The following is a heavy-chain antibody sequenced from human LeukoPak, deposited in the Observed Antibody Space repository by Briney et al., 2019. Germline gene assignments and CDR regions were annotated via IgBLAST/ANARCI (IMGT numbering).Heavy chain of an antibody. D-gene: IGHD3-10*01. CDR1: GFTFTTYW. J-gene: IGHJ4*02. Sequence: GGSLRLSCAASGFTFTTYWMHWVRQAPGKGLVWVSHINSDGSITSYADSVKGRFTISRDNAKNTLYLQMNSLRAEDTAVYYCARDYYYFDYWGQGTLVTVSS. V-gene: IGHV3-74*01. CDR3: ARDYYYFDY. CDR2: INSDGSIT.